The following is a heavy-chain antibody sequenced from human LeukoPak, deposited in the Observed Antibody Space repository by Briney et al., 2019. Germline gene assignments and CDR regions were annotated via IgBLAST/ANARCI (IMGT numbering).Heavy chain of an antibody. Sequence: QAGGSLRLSCAASGFTFSSYAMHWVRQAPGKGLEWVAVISYDGSNKYYADSVKGRFTISRDNSKNTLYLQMNSLRAEDTAVYYCAKDTADGDSVYWGQGTLVTVSS. J-gene: IGHJ4*02. V-gene: IGHV3-30-3*01. D-gene: IGHD4-17*01. CDR2: ISYDGSNK. CDR3: AKDTADGDSVY. CDR1: GFTFSSYA.